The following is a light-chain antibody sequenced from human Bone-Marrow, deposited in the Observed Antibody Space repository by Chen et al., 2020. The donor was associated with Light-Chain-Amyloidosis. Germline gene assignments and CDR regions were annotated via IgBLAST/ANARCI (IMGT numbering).Light chain of an antibody. CDR1: QTISSNY. Sequence: EIVLTQSPGTLSLSPGEGANLSCRASQTISSNYLTWYQQKFGQAPRLLIYGSSSSATGIPDRCTGSGAGGAFTLTINSLVPEDFAMSYCQQYGTSPLTFGRGTKVEIK. CDR3: QQYGTSPLT. CDR2: GSS. J-gene: IGKJ4*01. V-gene: IGKV3-20*01.